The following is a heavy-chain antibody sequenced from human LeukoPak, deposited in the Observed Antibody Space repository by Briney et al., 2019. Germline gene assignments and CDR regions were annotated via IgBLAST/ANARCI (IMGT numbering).Heavy chain of an antibody. V-gene: IGHV1-46*01. Sequence: ASVKVSCKASVYTFTIYFMHWVRQAPGQGLDWMGIINPSGGSTIYAQKFQGRVTMTRDPSTSTVYMELSSLRSEDTAVYYCARDSADYGDYDYWGQGTLVTVSS. CDR2: INPSGGST. D-gene: IGHD4-17*01. CDR1: VYTFTIYF. J-gene: IGHJ4*02. CDR3: ARDSADYGDYDY.